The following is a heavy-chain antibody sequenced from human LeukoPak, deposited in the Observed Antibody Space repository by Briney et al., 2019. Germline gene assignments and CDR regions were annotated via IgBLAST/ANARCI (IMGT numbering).Heavy chain of an antibody. Sequence: KTSETLSLTCTVSGGSISSGSYHWNWIRQPAGKALEWIGRVHSGGSDYNPSLKSRVTISEDTPKNQFALKLSSVTAADTAVYYCARSYDISGYQARGLDYWGQGILVTVSS. D-gene: IGHD3-22*01. J-gene: IGHJ4*02. CDR1: GGSISSGSYH. V-gene: IGHV4-61*02. CDR3: ARSYDISGYQARGLDY. CDR2: VHSGGS.